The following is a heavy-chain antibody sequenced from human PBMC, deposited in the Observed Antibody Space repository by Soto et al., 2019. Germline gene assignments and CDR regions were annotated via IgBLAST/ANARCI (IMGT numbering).Heavy chain of an antibody. Sequence: QVQLVQSGAEEKKPGASVKVSCKATGYTFTSYAMHWVRRAPGQRLEWMGWINAGNGNTKYSQKFQGRVTITRDTSASTDYMELSSLRSEDTDVYYCASESYGGEFDYWGQGTLATVSS. CDR3: ASESYGGEFDY. J-gene: IGHJ4*02. V-gene: IGHV1-3*05. D-gene: IGHD4-17*01. CDR2: INAGNGNT. CDR1: GYTFTSYA.